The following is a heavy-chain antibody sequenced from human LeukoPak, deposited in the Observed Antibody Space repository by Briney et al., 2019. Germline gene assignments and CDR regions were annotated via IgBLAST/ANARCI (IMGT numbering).Heavy chain of an antibody. V-gene: IGHV1-24*01. CDR1: GCTLTELS. D-gene: IGHD5-24*01. Sequence: ASVKVSCKVSGCTLTELSMHWVRQAPGKGLEWMGGFDPEDGETIYAQKFQGRVTMTEDTSTDTAYMELSSLRSEDTAVYYCATGPFATTTYYFDYWGQGTLVTVSS. J-gene: IGHJ4*02. CDR2: FDPEDGET. CDR3: ATGPFATTTYYFDY.